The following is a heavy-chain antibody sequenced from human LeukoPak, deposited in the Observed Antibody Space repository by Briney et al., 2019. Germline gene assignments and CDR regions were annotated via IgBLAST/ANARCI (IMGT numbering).Heavy chain of an antibody. Sequence: PSETLSLTCAVSGYSISSGYYWGWIRQPPGKGLEWIGSIYHSGSTYYNPSLKSRVIISVDTSKNQFSLKLSSVTAADTAVYYCARLGLRSEGWGQGTLVTVSS. CDR1: GYSISSGYY. CDR2: IYHSGST. CDR3: ARLGLRSEG. D-gene: IGHD5-12*01. J-gene: IGHJ4*02. V-gene: IGHV4-38-2*01.